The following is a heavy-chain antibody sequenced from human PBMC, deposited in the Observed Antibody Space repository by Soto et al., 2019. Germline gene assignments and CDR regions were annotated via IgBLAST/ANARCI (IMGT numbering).Heavy chain of an antibody. CDR2: VFYTGRA. CDR3: ARDGDGRMTTNPRYYNGTEV. Sequence: LSLTCTVSGGSLGSYYWSWIRQPPGKGLGWIGYVFYTGRADYNASLKSRVSISLDTSNYQFSLKLSSVTAADTAVYYCARDGDGRMTTNPRYYNGTEVWGPGTPVIVSS. V-gene: IGHV4-59*01. CDR1: GGSLGSYY. J-gene: IGHJ6*02. D-gene: IGHD4-4*01.